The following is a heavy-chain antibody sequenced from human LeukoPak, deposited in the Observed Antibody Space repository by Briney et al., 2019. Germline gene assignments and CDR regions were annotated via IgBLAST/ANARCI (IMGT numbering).Heavy chain of an antibody. J-gene: IGHJ3*02. CDR2: IIPIFGTA. D-gene: IGHD6-6*01. CDR3: ARVRSSSALRLAFDI. Sequence: SVKVSCKASGGTFSSYAISWVRQAPGQGLEWMGGIIPIFGTANYAQKFQGRVTITTDESTSTAYMELSSLRSEDTAVYYCARVRSSSALRLAFDIWGQGTMVTVSS. V-gene: IGHV1-69*05. CDR1: GGTFSSYA.